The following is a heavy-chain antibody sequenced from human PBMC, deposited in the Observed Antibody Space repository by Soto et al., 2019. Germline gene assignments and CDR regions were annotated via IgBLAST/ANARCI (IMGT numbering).Heavy chain of an antibody. V-gene: IGHV4-61*01. J-gene: IGHJ5*02. CDR3: ARDRWFDP. CDR1: GGSVSSGSHY. CDR2: IYYSGST. Sequence: QVQLQESGPGLVKPSETLSLTCTVSGGSVSSGSHYWSWSRQPPGKGLEWIGYIYYSGSTNYNPSLTRRVTISAVTSKNQFSLNLSSVAAADTAVYFCARDRWFDPWGQGTLVTVSS.